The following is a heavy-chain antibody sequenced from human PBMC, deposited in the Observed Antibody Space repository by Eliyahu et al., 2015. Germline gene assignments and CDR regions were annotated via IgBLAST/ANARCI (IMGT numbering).Heavy chain of an antibody. J-gene: IGHJ5*02. CDR2: IYPGDSDT. D-gene: IGHD3-9*01. Sequence: EVQLVQSGAEVKKPGESLKISCKGSGYSFTSYWIXXVRQMPGKGLEWMGVIYPGDSDTRYSPFFQGQVTISADKSISTAYLQWSSLKASDTAMYYCARQASEFDILTGYPINWFDPWGQGTLVTVSS. CDR3: ARQASEFDILTGYPINWFDP. V-gene: IGHV5-51*01. CDR1: GYSFTSYW.